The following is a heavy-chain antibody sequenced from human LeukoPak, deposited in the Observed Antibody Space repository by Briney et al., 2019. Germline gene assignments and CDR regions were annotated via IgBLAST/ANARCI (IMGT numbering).Heavy chain of an antibody. D-gene: IGHD2-2*01. V-gene: IGHV4-59*01. J-gene: IGHJ6*03. Sequence: SETLSLTCTVSGGSISSYYWSWIRQPPGTGLGWMGYIYYSGSTNYNPSLKSRVTISVDTSKNQFSLKLSSVTAADTAVYYCARLYCSSTSCTYYYYYMDVWGKGTTVTVSS. CDR3: ARLYCSSTSCTYYYYYMDV. CDR1: GGSISSYY. CDR2: IYYSGST.